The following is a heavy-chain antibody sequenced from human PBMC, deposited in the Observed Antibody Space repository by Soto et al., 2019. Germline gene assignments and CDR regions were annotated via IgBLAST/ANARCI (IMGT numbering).Heavy chain of an antibody. J-gene: IGHJ6*02. V-gene: IGHV3-23*01. Sequence: GGSLRVSCAASGFTFSSYAMSWVRQAPGKGLEWVSAISGSGGSTYYADSVKGRFTISRDNSKNTLYLQMNSLRAEDTAVYYCAKDQSSSSQSYYYYYGMDVWGQGTTVTVSS. D-gene: IGHD6-6*01. CDR1: GFTFSSYA. CDR3: AKDQSSSSQSYYYYYGMDV. CDR2: ISGSGGST.